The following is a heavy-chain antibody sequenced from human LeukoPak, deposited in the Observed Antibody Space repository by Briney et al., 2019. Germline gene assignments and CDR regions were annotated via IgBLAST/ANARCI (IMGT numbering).Heavy chain of an antibody. CDR2: IWYDGSNE. Sequence: GRSLRLSCAASGFTFSNYPMHWVRQAPGKGLECVALIWYDGSNEFYADSVKGRFTISRDNSKNTLYLQMNSLRAEDTAVYYCARRQGDAFDIWGQGTMVTVSS. J-gene: IGHJ3*02. CDR1: GFTFSNYP. V-gene: IGHV3-33*01. CDR3: ARRQGDAFDI.